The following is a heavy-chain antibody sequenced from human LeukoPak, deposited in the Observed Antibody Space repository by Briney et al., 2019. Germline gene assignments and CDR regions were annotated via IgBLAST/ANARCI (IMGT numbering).Heavy chain of an antibody. CDR2: IYHSGNT. CDR1: GDSISPYY. J-gene: IGHJ4*02. CDR3: ASTRRAAVAGRFDS. D-gene: IGHD6-19*01. V-gene: IGHV4-4*09. Sequence: PSETLSLTCTVSGDSISPYYWSWIRQPPGKGLEWIGYIYHSGNTNYSPSLESRVTMSVDESKNQFSLRVHFVSAADTAVYYCASTRRAAVAGRFDSWGQGTLVTVSS.